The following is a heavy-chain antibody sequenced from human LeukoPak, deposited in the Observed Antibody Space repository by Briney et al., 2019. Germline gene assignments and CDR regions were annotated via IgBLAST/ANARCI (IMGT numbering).Heavy chain of an antibody. CDR1: GYSFTTYW. D-gene: IGHD3-22*01. CDR2: LYPDDSDT. Sequence: GESLKISCKGSGYSFTTYWIGWVRQLPGKGLEWMGILYPDDSDTRYSPSFQGQVTISADKSINTAYLKWSSLKASDTAMYYCARRPRRGYYYDSSGYYPLDVFDIWGQGTMVTVSS. CDR3: ARRPRRGYYYDSSGYYPLDVFDI. J-gene: IGHJ3*02. V-gene: IGHV5-51*01.